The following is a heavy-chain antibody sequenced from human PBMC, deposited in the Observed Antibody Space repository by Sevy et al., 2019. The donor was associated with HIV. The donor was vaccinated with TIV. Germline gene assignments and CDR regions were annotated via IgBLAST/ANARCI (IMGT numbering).Heavy chain of an antibody. Sequence: GGSLRLSCAASGFTFSNAWMSWVRQAPGKGLGLDGRSKSKTDGGTTDYAAPVKGRFTISRDDSKNTLYLQMNSLKTEDTAVYYCSTNGITMIGVPYCFDYWGQGTLVTVSS. J-gene: IGHJ4*02. CDR3: STNGITMIGVPYCFDY. V-gene: IGHV3-15*01. CDR2: SKSKTDGGTT. CDR1: GFTFSNAW. D-gene: IGHD3-22*01.